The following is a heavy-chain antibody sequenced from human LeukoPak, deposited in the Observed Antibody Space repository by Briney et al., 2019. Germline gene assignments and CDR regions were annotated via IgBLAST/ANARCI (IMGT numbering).Heavy chain of an antibody. V-gene: IGHV3-30-3*01. Sequence: PGGSLRLSRAASGFTFSSYAMHWVRQAPGKGLEWVAVISYDGSNKYYADSVKGRFTISRDNSKNTLYLQMNSLRAEDTAVYYCARDRYYYGSGSYYNAGTLVDYWGQGTLVTVSS. J-gene: IGHJ4*02. D-gene: IGHD3-10*01. CDR1: GFTFSSYA. CDR2: ISYDGSNK. CDR3: ARDRYYYGSGSYYNAGTLVDY.